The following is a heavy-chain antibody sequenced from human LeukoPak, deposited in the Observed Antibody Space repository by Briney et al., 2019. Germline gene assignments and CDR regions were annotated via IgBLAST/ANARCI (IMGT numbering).Heavy chain of an antibody. V-gene: IGHV1-2*06. CDR1: GYTFSDYY. J-gene: IGHJ4*02. Sequence: ASVKVSCKASGYTFSDYYMHWVRLAPGQGLEWVGRIYPNTGGTNSAQKFQGRVTMTSDTSISTAYMEVTSLRSDDTAVYYCAAFSSSWQLTYWGQGTLVTVSS. CDR3: AAFSSSWQLTY. D-gene: IGHD6-13*01. CDR2: IYPNTGGT.